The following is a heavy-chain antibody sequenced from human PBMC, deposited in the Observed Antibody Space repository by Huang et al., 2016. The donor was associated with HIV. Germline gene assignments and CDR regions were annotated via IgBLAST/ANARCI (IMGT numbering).Heavy chain of an antibody. CDR1: TFRFGAYW. CDR3: ATKTAAMDI. CDR2: SKQDESEK. J-gene: IGHJ6*02. Sequence: VESGGRLVQPGGSIRLSCVGSTFRFGAYWLSWVRQSPGKGLELVANSKQDESEKYYVDCVKGRFNISRDNAKKVLFLEMNNVRVEDTATYYCATKTAAMDIWGQGTTVTVS. V-gene: IGHV3-7*01. D-gene: IGHD1-7*01.